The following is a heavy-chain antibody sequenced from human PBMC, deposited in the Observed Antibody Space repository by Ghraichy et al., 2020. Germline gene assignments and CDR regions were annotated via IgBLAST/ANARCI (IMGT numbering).Heavy chain of an antibody. CDR3: AADRGATNLPDY. J-gene: IGHJ4*02. Sequence: SVKVSCKASGFTFTSSTIHWVRQARGQRLEWIGWIVVGSGETNYAQNFQERVTITRDMSTSTVYMELSSLRSEDTAVYYCAADRGATNLPDYWGQGTLVTVSS. CDR1: GFTFTSST. D-gene: IGHD1-26*01. CDR2: IVVGSGET. V-gene: IGHV1-58*02.